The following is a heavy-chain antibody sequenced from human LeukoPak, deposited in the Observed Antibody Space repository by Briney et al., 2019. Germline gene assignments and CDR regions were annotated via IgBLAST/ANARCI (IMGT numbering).Heavy chain of an antibody. CDR1: GGSISSYY. V-gene: IGHV4-59*08. CDR2: IYYTGST. D-gene: IGHD2-21*02. J-gene: IGHJ2*01. CDR3: ASAYCGGDCTPYWYFDL. Sequence: SETLSLTCTVSGGSISSYYWTWVRQPPGKGLEWVGCIYYTGSTNYSPALKSRASMSVDTSKTQVSLKMTSVTAADTAVYYCASAYCGGDCTPYWYFDLWGRGTLVTVSS.